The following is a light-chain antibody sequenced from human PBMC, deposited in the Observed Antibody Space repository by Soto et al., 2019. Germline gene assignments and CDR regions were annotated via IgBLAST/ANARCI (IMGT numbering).Light chain of an antibody. CDR1: QSVRSN. CDR2: GAS. V-gene: IGKV3-15*01. J-gene: IGKJ4*01. CDR3: QHYNNRPLT. Sequence: EILMTQSPGTLSVSPGERATLSCRATQSVRSNLAWYQQKPGQAPRLLIFGASTRATGVPGRFSGSGYGTEFTLTISGLQSDDFAIYFCQHYNNRPLTFGGGTQVAIK.